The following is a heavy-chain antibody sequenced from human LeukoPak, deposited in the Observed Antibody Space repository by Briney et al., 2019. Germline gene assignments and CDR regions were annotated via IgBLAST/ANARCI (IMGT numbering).Heavy chain of an antibody. CDR1: GYTFTGYY. V-gene: IGHV1-2*02. CDR2: INPNSGGT. J-gene: IGHJ4*02. Sequence: VASVKVSCKASGYTFTGYYMHWVRQAPGQGLEWMGWINPNSGGTNYAQKFQGRVTMTRDTSISTAYMELSRLRSDDTAVYYCARLEYSSSSDNFDYWGQGTLVTVSS. D-gene: IGHD6-6*01. CDR3: ARLEYSSSSDNFDY.